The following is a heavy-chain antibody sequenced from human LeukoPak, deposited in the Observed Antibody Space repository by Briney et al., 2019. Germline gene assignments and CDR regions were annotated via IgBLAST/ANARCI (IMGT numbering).Heavy chain of an antibody. CDR3: ARHGGVRPWTYDYSSSWGYYYYGMDV. CDR1: GYRFAQYW. CDR2: IYPGDSDT. Sequence: GESLKISCTGSGYRFAQYWIAWVRQMPGKGLEWMGIIYPGDSDTRYSPSFQGQVTISADKSISTAYLQWSSLKASDTAMYYCARHGGVRPWTYDYSSSWGYYYYGMDVWGQGTTVTVSS. D-gene: IGHD6-13*01. V-gene: IGHV5-51*01. J-gene: IGHJ6*02.